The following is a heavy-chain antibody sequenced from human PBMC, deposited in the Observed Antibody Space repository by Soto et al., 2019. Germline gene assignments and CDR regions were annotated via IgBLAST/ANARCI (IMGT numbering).Heavy chain of an antibody. V-gene: IGHV1-2*04. Sequence: GASVKVSCKASGYTFTGYYMHWVRLAPGQGREWMGWINPNSGGTYYAQKFQGWVTMTRDTSISTAYMELSRLRSDDTAVYYCAREGGCSGGSCYSGGGYSYYYMDVWGKGTTVTVSS. CDR1: GYTFTGYY. CDR3: AREGGCSGGSCYSGGGYSYYYMDV. J-gene: IGHJ6*03. D-gene: IGHD2-15*01. CDR2: INPNSGGT.